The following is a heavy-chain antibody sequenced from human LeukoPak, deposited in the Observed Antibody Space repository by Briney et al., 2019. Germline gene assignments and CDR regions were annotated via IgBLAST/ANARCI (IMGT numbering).Heavy chain of an antibody. J-gene: IGHJ4*02. CDR3: ASGRPLGFDY. Sequence: PSETLSLACTVSGGSISSYYWNWIRQPPGKGLEWIGYIFSSGSTNYSPSLKSRVAISVDTSKNQCSLKLTSVTAADTAIYYCASGRPLGFDYWGQGTLVTVSS. V-gene: IGHV4-59*01. CDR1: GGSISSYY. CDR2: IFSSGST. D-gene: IGHD1-26*01.